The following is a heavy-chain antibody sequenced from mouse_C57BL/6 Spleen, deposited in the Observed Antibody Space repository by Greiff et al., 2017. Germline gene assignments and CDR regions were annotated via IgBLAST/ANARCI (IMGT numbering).Heavy chain of an antibody. V-gene: IGHV5-17*01. J-gene: IGHJ4*01. CDR2: ISSGSSTI. CDR3: ARPHYSNYRYAMDF. Sequence: EVMLVESGGGLVKPGGPLKLSCAASGFTFSDYGMHWVRQAPEKGLEWVAYISSGSSTIYYAATVKGRCAISRVKAKNTLFLQMTSRRTETTSMYYGARPHYSNYRYAMDFWGQGTSVTVSS. D-gene: IGHD2-5*01. CDR1: GFTFSDYG.